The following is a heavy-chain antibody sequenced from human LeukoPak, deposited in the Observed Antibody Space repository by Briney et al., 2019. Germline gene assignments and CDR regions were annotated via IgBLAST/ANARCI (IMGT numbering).Heavy chain of an antibody. V-gene: IGHV3-48*04. CDR3: ARARPVDY. CDR2: ISSSSGTI. J-gene: IGHJ4*02. Sequence: GGSLRLSCAASGFTFTSYAMNWVRQAPGKGLEWVSYISSSSGTIYYADSVKGRFTIARDNAKNSLYLQMNSLRAEHTAVYYCARARPVDYWGQGTLVTVSS. CDR1: GFTFTSYA.